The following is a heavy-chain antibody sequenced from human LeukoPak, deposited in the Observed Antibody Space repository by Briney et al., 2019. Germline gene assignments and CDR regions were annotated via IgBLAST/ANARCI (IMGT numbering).Heavy chain of an antibody. V-gene: IGHV3-64*01. CDR3: ARDLFSGAEMATFDY. J-gene: IGHJ4*02. CDR1: GFVFSTYA. D-gene: IGHD5-24*01. Sequence: GGSLRLSCAASGFVFSTYAMHWVRQAPGKGLEYVSGISGNGGYTDYANSVKGRFTISRDNFKNTLYLQTGSLRAEDMAVYYCARDLFSGAEMATFDYWGQGTLVTVSS. CDR2: ISGNGGYT.